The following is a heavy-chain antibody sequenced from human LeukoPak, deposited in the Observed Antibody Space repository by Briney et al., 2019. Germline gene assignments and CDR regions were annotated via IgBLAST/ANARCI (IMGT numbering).Heavy chain of an antibody. Sequence: SETLSLTCTISGGSISSSSYYWGWIRQPPGKGLEWIGGIFYSGATYYNPSLKSRITISVDTSKNQFSLNLSSVTAADTAVYYCARLDILTAQYYFDYWGQGTLVTVSS. CDR3: ARLDILTAQYYFDY. CDR1: GGSISSSSYY. V-gene: IGHV4-39*01. J-gene: IGHJ4*02. D-gene: IGHD3-9*01. CDR2: IFYSGAT.